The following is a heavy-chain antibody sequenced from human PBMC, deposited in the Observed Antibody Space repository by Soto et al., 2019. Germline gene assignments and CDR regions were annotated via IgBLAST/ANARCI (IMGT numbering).Heavy chain of an antibody. V-gene: IGHV3-21*01. CDR1: GSTMSTYT. D-gene: IGHD3-3*02. CDR3: ARDARSVIAKNGRPTAFDR. J-gene: IGHJ5*02. Sequence: EVQLVESGGGLVKPGGSLRLSCAASGSTMSTYTFNWVRHAPGKGLEWVASITSKGTNIFYADSVKGRFTISRENAKNGLLLQMDSLRSEETDVYYCARDARSVIAKNGRPTAFDRWGQGAMVTVSS. CDR2: ITSKGTNI.